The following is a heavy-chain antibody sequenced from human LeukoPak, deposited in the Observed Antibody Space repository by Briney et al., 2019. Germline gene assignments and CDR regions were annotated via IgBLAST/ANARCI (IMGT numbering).Heavy chain of an antibody. Sequence: GESLKISCKGSGHSFTSYWIGWVRQMPGKGLEWMGIIYPGDSDTRYSPSFQGQVTISADKSISTAYLQWSSLKASDTAMYYCARIVVVPAATRGAFDYWGQGTLVTVSS. CDR2: IYPGDSDT. D-gene: IGHD2-2*01. CDR1: GHSFTSYW. V-gene: IGHV5-51*01. CDR3: ARIVVVPAATRGAFDY. J-gene: IGHJ4*02.